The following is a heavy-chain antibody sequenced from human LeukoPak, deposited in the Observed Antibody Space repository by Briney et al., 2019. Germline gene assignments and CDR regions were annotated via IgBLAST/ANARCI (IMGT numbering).Heavy chain of an antibody. CDR3: TRGAVAHNWFDP. J-gene: IGHJ5*02. CDR1: GFTFSSYW. V-gene: IGHV3-7*01. D-gene: IGHD6-19*01. Sequence: GSLRLSCAASGFTFSSYWMSWVRQAPGKGLEWVANIKQDGSEKYYVDSVKGRFTISRDNAKNSLYLQMNSLRAEDTAVYYCTRGAVAHNWFDPWGQGTLVTVSS. CDR2: IKQDGSEK.